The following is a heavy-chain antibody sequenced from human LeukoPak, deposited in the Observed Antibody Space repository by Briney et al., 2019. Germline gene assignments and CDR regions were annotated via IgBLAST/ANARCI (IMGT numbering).Heavy chain of an antibody. CDR1: GGSISSGGYS. CDR2: INHSGST. J-gene: IGHJ4*02. D-gene: IGHD6-13*01. CDR3: ARGDIAAAGGVGY. V-gene: IGHV4-30-2*01. Sequence: SETLSLTCAVSGGSISSGGYSWSWIRQPPGKGLEWIGYINHSGSTNYNPSLKSRVTISVDTSKNQFSLKLSSVTAADTAVYYCARGDIAAAGGVGYWGQGTLVTVSS.